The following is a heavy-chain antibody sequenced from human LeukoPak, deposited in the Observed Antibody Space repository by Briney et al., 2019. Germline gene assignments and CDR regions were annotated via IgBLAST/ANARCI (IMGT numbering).Heavy chain of an antibody. CDR3: AKPGDGCSGGSCYYFDY. CDR1: GFTFSSYA. CDR2: ISGSGGNT. J-gene: IGHJ4*02. V-gene: IGHV3-23*01. D-gene: IGHD2-15*01. Sequence: GGSLRLSCAASGFTFSSYAMSWARQAPGKGLEWISGISGSGGNTYYADSVKGRFTISRDISKNTLYLQMNGLRGEDTAVYYCAKPGDGCSGGSCYYFDYWGQGTLVTVSS.